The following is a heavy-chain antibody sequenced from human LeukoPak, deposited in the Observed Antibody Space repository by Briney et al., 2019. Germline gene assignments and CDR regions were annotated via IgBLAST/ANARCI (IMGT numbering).Heavy chain of an antibody. CDR1: RGSISGHY. D-gene: IGHD1-7*01. CDR3: ARDSSLELRGSFDP. J-gene: IGHJ5*02. CDR2: IYYSGNT. Sequence: PSETLSLTCTVSRGSISGHYWSWIRQSPGKGLEWIGNIYYSGNTNYNPSLKSRVTMSVDTSKNQFSLKLSSVTAADTAVYYCARDSSLELRGSFDPWGQGTLVTVSS. V-gene: IGHV4-59*11.